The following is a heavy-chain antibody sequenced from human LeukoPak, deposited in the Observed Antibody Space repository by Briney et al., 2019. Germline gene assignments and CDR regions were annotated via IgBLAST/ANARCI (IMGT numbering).Heavy chain of an antibody. D-gene: IGHD1-26*01. CDR1: GGSISSYY. J-gene: IGHJ4*02. CDR2: IYYSGST. V-gene: IGHV4-59*08. Sequence: SETLSLTCTVSGGSISSYYWSWIRQPPGKGLEWIGYIYYSGSTYYNPSLKSRVTISVDTSKNQFSLKLSSVTAADTAVYYCARAEERSYFDYWGQGTLVTVSS. CDR3: ARAEERSYFDY.